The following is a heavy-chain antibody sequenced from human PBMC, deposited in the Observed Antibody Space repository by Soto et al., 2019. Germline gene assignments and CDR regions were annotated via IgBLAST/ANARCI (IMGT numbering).Heavy chain of an antibody. J-gene: IGHJ4*02. D-gene: IGHD1-26*01. Sequence: QVQLVESGGGVVQPGRSLRLSCAASGFTFTTYAMHWVRQAPGKGLGWVALISYDGSKKYYADSVKGRFTISRDNSKNTLYLRMNSLRAEDTAVYYCGKGGYTGGYYGGGYFDYWGQGTLVTVSS. CDR1: GFTFTTYA. CDR3: GKGGYTGGYYGGGYFDY. CDR2: ISYDGSKK. V-gene: IGHV3-30*18.